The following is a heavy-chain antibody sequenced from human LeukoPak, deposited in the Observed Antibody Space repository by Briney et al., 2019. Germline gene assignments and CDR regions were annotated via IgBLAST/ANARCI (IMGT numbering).Heavy chain of an antibody. CDR3: ARDNDYLDAFDI. CDR1: GGSISSSSYY. Sequence: PSETLSLTCTVSGGSISSSSYYWGWIRQPPGKGLEWIGSIYYSGSTYYNPSLKSRVTISVDTSKNQFSLKLSSVTAADTAVYYCARDNDYLDAFDIWGQGTMVTVSS. CDR2: IYYSGST. V-gene: IGHV4-39*07. J-gene: IGHJ3*02. D-gene: IGHD4-17*01.